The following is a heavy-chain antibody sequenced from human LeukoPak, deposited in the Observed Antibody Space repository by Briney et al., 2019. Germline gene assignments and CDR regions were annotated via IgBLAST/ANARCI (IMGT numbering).Heavy chain of an antibody. V-gene: IGHV3-21*01. D-gene: IGHD1-1*01. Sequence: GGSLRLSCAASGFTFSSYSMNWVRQAPGKGLEWVSSISSSSSYIYYADSVKGRFTISRDNAKNSLYLQMNSLRAEDTVVYYCARVVQLERHFDYWGQGTLVTVSS. CDR2: ISSSSSYI. J-gene: IGHJ4*02. CDR3: ARVVQLERHFDY. CDR1: GFTFSSYS.